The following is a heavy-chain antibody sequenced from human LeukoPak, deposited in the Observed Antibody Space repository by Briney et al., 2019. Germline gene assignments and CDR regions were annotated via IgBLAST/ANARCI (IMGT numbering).Heavy chain of an antibody. CDR2: ISSSSSYI. D-gene: IGHD1-26*01. CDR1: GFTFSSYS. V-gene: IGHV3-21*01. Sequence: GGSLRLSCAASGFTFSSYSMNWVRQAPGKGLEWVSSISSSSSYIYYADSVKGRFTISRDNAKNSLYLQMNSLRAEDTAVYYCARDGVGATNGMDVWGQGTTVTVSS. J-gene: IGHJ6*02. CDR3: ARDGVGATNGMDV.